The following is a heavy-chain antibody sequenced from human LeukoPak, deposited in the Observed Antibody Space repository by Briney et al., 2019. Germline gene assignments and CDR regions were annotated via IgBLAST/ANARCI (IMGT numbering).Heavy chain of an antibody. J-gene: IGHJ6*02. Sequence: PGGSLRLSCAASGFTFYDYAMHWVRQAPGKGLEWVSGISWNSGSIVYTDSVKGRFTISRDNAKNSLYLQMNSLRAEDTALYYCAKDGPKITMVRGVIPTEKCYYGMDVWGQGTTVTVSS. D-gene: IGHD3-10*01. CDR3: AKDGPKITMVRGVIPTEKCYYGMDV. CDR2: ISWNSGSI. CDR1: GFTFYDYA. V-gene: IGHV3-9*01.